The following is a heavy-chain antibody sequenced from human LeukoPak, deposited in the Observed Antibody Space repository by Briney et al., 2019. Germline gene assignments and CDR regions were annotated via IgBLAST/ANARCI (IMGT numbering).Heavy chain of an antibody. CDR1: GFTFSSYG. CDR2: IQYDGSNK. V-gene: IGHV3-30*02. J-gene: IGHJ4*02. CDR3: AKAVVPVISQHYFDY. Sequence: GGSLRLSCAASGFTFSSYGMHWVRQAPGKGLEWVAFIQYDGSNKNYADSVKGRFTISRENSKNTLYLQMNSLRAEDTAVYYCAKAVVPVISQHYFDYWGQGTLVTVSS. D-gene: IGHD3-22*01.